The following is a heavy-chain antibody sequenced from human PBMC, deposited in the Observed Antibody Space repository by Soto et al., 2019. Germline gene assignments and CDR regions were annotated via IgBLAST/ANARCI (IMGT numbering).Heavy chain of an antibody. CDR2: INWNDDK. CDR1: GSSLSTSGVG. CDR3: AHRGERSGDASWFDP. Sequence: QITLKESGPTLVKPTQTLTLNCSFSGSSLSTSGVGVGWIRQPPGKALEWLARINWNDDKPYSTSQKSRLTITKDTSKNQVVLTMTNMDPLDTATYYCAHRGERSGDASWFDPWGQGTLVTVSS. V-gene: IGHV2-5*01. J-gene: IGHJ5*02. D-gene: IGHD3-10*01.